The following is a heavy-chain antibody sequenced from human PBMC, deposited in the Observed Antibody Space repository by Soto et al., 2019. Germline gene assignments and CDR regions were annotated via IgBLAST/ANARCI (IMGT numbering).Heavy chain of an antibody. CDR3: ARGYYYGSGRPTPGGMDV. D-gene: IGHD3-10*01. CDR1: GYTFTNYD. V-gene: IGHV1-18*01. Sequence: QVHLVQSGAEVKKPGASVKVSCKASGYTFTNYDINWVRQAPGQGLEWMGWISTYTGNTNYAQKLQGRVTMTTDTSTSTAYMELRSVRSDATAVYYCARGYYYGSGRPTPGGMDVWGQGTTVTVSS. J-gene: IGHJ6*02. CDR2: ISTYTGNT.